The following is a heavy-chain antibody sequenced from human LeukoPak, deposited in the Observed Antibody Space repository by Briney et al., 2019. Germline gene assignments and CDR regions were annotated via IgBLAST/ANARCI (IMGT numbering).Heavy chain of an antibody. CDR1: GFIFSTNA. J-gene: IGHJ5*01. CDR2: ISGTGAVT. Sequence: GGSLRLSCAASGFIFSTNAISWVRQAPGKGLEWVSAISGTGAVTYYAESVKGRFTISRDNSKNTVYLHMNSLKVEDTAVYYCARGLTTTGFDSWGQGTLVTVSS. V-gene: IGHV3-23*01. CDR3: ARGLTTTGFDS. D-gene: IGHD4-17*01.